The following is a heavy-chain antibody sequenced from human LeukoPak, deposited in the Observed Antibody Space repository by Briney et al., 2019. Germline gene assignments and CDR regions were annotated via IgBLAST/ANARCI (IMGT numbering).Heavy chain of an antibody. CDR1: GGSISSGGYY. J-gene: IGHJ6*03. D-gene: IGHD2-2*02. V-gene: IGHV4-30-2*01. CDR2: IYHSGST. Sequence: SETLSLTCTVSGGSISSGGYYWSWIRQPPGKGLEWIGYIYHSGSTYYNPSLKSRVTISVDRSKNQFSLKLSSVTAADTAVYYCARARYIVVVPAAISYMDVWGKGTTVTVSS. CDR3: ARARYIVVVPAAISYMDV.